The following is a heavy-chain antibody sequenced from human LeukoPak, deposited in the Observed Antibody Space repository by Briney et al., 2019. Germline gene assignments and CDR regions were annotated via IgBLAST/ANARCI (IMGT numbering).Heavy chain of an antibody. CDR1: GFTFSSYS. D-gene: IGHD2-2*01. V-gene: IGHV3-21*01. J-gene: IGHJ6*03. CDR2: ISSSSSYI. CDR3: ARGPIVVVPDYYMDV. Sequence: NPGGSLRLSCAASGFTFSSYSMNWVRQAPGKGLEWVSSISSSSSYIYYADSVKGRFTISRDNAKNSLYLRMNSLRAEDTAVYYCARGPIVVVPDYYMDVWGKGTTVTVSS.